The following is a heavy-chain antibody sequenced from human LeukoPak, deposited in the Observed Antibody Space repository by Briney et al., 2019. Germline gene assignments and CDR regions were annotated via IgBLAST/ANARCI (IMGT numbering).Heavy chain of an antibody. CDR2: IYYSGST. V-gene: IGHV4-39*01. CDR3: ARLIVAGTAEYFQH. CDR1: DGSLSSSSYY. J-gene: IGHJ1*01. D-gene: IGHD6-19*01. Sequence: SETLSLTCTVSDGSLSSSSYYWGWIRQPPGKGLEWLGSIYYSGSTYYHPSLKSRVTISVDTSKNQFSLKLSSVTAADTAVYYCARLIVAGTAEYFQHWGQGTLVSVSS.